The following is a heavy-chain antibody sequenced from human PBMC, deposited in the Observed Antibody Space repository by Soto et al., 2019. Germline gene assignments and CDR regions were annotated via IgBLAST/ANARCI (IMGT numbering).Heavy chain of an antibody. CDR2: IYYSGST. V-gene: IGHV4-59*12. J-gene: IGHJ5*02. Sequence: SETLSLTCTVSGGSISSYYWSWIRQPPGKGLEWIGYIYYSGSTNYNPSLKSRVTISVDTSKNQFSLKLSSVTAADTAVYYCARVRYYYGSGMWWFDPWGQGTLVTVSS. CDR3: ARVRYYYGSGMWWFDP. CDR1: GGSISSYY. D-gene: IGHD3-10*01.